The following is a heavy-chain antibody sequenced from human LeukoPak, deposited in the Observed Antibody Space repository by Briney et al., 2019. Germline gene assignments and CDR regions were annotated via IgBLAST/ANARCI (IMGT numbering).Heavy chain of an antibody. Sequence: GGSLRLSCAASGLTFSDYYMSWIRQAPGKGLAWDSYISSSGSTIYYADSVKGRFTISRDNAKNSLYLQMNSLRAEDTAVYYCARVSGPAARTYNWFDPWGQGTLVTVSS. CDR3: ARVSGPAARTYNWFDP. CDR1: GLTFSDYY. D-gene: IGHD2-2*01. V-gene: IGHV3-11*01. J-gene: IGHJ5*02. CDR2: ISSSGSTI.